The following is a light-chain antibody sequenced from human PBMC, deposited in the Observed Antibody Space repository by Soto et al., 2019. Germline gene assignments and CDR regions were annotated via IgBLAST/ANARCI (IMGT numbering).Light chain of an antibody. CDR3: QQRSNWPT. CDR2: EAS. Sequence: EIVLTQSPATLSLSPGERATLSCRASQSVSSYLAWYQQKPGQAPRLLIYEASKRASGIPDRFSGSGSGTDFTLTISSLEPEDFAVYYCQQRSNWPTFGQGTKVDIK. V-gene: IGKV3-11*01. J-gene: IGKJ2*01. CDR1: QSVSSY.